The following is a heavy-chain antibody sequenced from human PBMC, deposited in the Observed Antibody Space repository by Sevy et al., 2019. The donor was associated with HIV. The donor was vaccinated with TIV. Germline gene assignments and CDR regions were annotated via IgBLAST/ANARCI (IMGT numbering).Heavy chain of an antibody. CDR3: ARERRWYCSGGSCYSLAFDI. Sequence: GGSLRLSCAASGFTFSSYWMSWVRQAPGKGLEWVANIKQDGSEKYYVDSVKGRSTISRDNAKNSLYLQMNSLRAEDTAVYYCARERRWYCSGGSCYSLAFDIWGQGTMVTVSS. V-gene: IGHV3-7*03. CDR1: GFTFSSYW. D-gene: IGHD2-15*01. J-gene: IGHJ3*02. CDR2: IKQDGSEK.